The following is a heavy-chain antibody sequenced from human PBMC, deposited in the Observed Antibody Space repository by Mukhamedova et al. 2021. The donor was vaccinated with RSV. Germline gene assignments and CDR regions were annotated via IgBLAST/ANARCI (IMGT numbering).Heavy chain of an antibody. J-gene: IGHJ6*02. CDR2: ILGIA. V-gene: IGHV1-69*04. D-gene: IGHD3-10*01. Sequence: ILGIANYAQKFQGRVTITADKSTSTAYMELSSLRSEDTAVYYCAREFSGGFGEKQSVYYYYYGMDVWGQGTTVTVSS. CDR3: AREFSGGFGEKQSVYYYYYGMDV.